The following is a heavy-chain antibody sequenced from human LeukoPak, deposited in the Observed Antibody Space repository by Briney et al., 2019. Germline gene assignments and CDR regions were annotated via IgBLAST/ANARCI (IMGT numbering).Heavy chain of an antibody. D-gene: IGHD6-6*01. CDR1: GGSISSYY. Sequence: PSETLSLTCTVSGGSISSYYWSWIRQPAGKGLEWIGRIYTSGSTNYNPSLKSRVTISVDKSKTQFSLKLSSVTAADTAVYYCAGGDSSSQADYWGQGTLVTVSS. CDR3: AGGDSSSQADY. CDR2: IYTSGST. V-gene: IGHV4-4*07. J-gene: IGHJ4*02.